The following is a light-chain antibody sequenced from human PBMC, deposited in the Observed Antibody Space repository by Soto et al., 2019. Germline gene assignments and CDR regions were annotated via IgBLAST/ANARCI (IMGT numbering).Light chain of an antibody. Sequence: ENVLTQSPGTLSLSPGETASLSCRASRGVGTSYLAWYQQKPGQAPRLLLYGTSNRATGIPDRFSGSGSGTDFTLTISGLEPEDFAVYFCLLYGRSPLFGQGTKLEIK. CDR2: GTS. CDR3: LLYGRSPL. CDR1: RGVGTSY. J-gene: IGKJ2*01. V-gene: IGKV3-20*01.